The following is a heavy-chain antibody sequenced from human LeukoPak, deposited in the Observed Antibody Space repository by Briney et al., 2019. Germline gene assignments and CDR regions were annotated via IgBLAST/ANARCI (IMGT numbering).Heavy chain of an antibody. CDR1: GFSLSNARMG. CDR2: IFSNDEK. Sequence: SGPVLVKPTETLTLTCTVSGFSLSNARMGVSWIRQHPGKALEWLAHIFSNDEKSYSTSLKSRLTISKDTSKSQVVLTMTNMDPVDTATYYCARIRSYSSGWYRAVPGSYYYYYYYGMDVWGKGTTVTVSS. CDR3: ARIRSYSSGWYRAVPGSYYYYYYYGMDV. V-gene: IGHV2-26*01. D-gene: IGHD6-19*01. J-gene: IGHJ6*04.